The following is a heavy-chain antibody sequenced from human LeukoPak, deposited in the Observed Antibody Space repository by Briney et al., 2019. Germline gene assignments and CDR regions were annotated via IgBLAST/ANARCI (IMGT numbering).Heavy chain of an antibody. CDR3: AKAHLRWLHHSGGYPQE. CDR1: GFTFSDYY. CDR2: TRNKANSYTT. Sequence: PGGSLRLSCAASGFTFSDYYMSWIRQAPGKGLEWVGHTRNKANSYTTEYAASVKGRFTISRDDSKNSLYLQMNSLRAEDTAFYHCAKAHLRWLHHSGGYPQEWGQGTLATVSS. J-gene: IGHJ1*01. V-gene: IGHV3-72*01. D-gene: IGHD5-24*01.